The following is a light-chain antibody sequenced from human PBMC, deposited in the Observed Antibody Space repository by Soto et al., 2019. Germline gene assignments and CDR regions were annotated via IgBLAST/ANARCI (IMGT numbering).Light chain of an antibody. V-gene: IGLV2-8*01. CDR1: SRDVGGYNY. J-gene: IGLJ1*01. CDR2: EVS. Sequence: QSALTQPPSASGSPGKSVTISCSGSSRDVGGYNYVSWYQQHPGKAPKLMIYEVSKRPSGVPDRFSGSKSGNTASLTVSGLQAEGEADNYRSSPAGRHIGAFGTGRTVT. CDR3: SSPAGRHIGA.